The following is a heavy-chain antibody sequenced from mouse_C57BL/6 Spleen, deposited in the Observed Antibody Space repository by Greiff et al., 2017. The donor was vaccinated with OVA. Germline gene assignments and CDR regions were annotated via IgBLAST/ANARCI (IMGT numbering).Heavy chain of an antibody. CDR1: GYSITSGYY. V-gene: IGHV3-6*01. Sequence: EVKLQESGPGLVKPSQSLSLTCSVTGYSITSGYYWNWIRQFPGNKLEWMGYISYDGSNNYNPSLKNRISITRDTSKNQFFLKLNSVTTEDTATYYCASSSGYGAMDYWGQGTSVTVSS. CDR2: ISYDGSN. CDR3: ASSSGYGAMDY. J-gene: IGHJ4*01. D-gene: IGHD3-2*02.